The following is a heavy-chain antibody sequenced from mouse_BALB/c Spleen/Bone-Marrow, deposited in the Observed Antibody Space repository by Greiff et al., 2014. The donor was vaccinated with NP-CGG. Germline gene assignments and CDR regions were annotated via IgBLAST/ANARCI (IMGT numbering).Heavy chain of an antibody. CDR1: GYSFTGYF. CDR2: INPYNGDT. Sequence: VQLQQSGPELVKPGASVKISCKASGYSFTGYFMNWVMQSHGKSLEWIGRINPYNGDTFYNQKFKGKATLTVDKSSSTAHMELRSLASEDSAVYYFGRGLDGYYSFDYWGQGTTLTVSS. J-gene: IGHJ2*01. V-gene: IGHV1-20*02. D-gene: IGHD2-3*01. CDR3: GRGLDGYYSFDY.